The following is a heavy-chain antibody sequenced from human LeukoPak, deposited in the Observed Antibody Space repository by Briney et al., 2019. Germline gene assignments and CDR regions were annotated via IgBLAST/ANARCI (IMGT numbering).Heavy chain of an antibody. V-gene: IGHV3-66*01. Sequence: GGSLRLSCAASGFTVSSNYMSWVRQAPGKGLEWVSVIYSGGSTYYADSVKGRFTISRDNSKNTLYLQMNSLRAEDTAVYYCATSTRPYCSGGSCLGYYYGMDVWGQGTTVTVS. J-gene: IGHJ6*02. CDR3: ATSTRPYCSGGSCLGYYYGMDV. CDR2: IYSGGST. CDR1: GFTVSSNY. D-gene: IGHD2-15*01.